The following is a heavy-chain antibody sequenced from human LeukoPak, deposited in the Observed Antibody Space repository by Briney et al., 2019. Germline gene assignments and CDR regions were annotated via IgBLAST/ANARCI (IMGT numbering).Heavy chain of an antibody. D-gene: IGHD2-2*01. V-gene: IGHV5-51*01. CDR2: IYPGDSDT. CDR1: GYSFTSYW. Sequence: RGESLKISCKGSGYSFTSYWIGWVRQMPGKGLEWMGIIYPGDSDTRYSPSFQGQVTISADKSISTAYLQWSSLKASDTAMYYCARLPLGYCSSTSCYLREHYMDVWGKGTTVTVSS. CDR3: ARLPLGYCSSTSCYLREHYMDV. J-gene: IGHJ6*03.